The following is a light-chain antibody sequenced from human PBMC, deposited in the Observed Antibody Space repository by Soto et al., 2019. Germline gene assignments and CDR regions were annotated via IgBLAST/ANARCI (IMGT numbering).Light chain of an antibody. CDR1: SSNIGSNT. Sequence: QSAVTQPPSVSGTPGQRVTISCSGSSSNIGSNTVNWYQQLPGTAPKLLIYNNNQRPSGVPDRFSGSKSGTSASLAISGLQSEDEADYYCQSADSSGTYVVFGGGTKLTVL. J-gene: IGLJ2*01. CDR3: QSADSSGTYVV. V-gene: IGLV1-44*01. CDR2: NNN.